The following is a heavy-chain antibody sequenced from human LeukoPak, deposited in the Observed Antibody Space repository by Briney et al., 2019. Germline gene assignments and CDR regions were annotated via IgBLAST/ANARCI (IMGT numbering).Heavy chain of an antibody. CDR2: ISSNGGST. J-gene: IGHJ6*03. CDR3: ARDRADSSFHYYYYYMDV. V-gene: IGHV3-64*01. Sequence: GGSLRLSCAASGFTFSSYAMHWVRQAPGKGLEYVSAISSNGGSTYYANSVKGRFTISRDNSKNTLYLQMGSLRAEDTAVYYCARDRADSSFHYYYYYMDVWGKGTTVTVSS. CDR1: GFTFSSYA. D-gene: IGHD6-6*01.